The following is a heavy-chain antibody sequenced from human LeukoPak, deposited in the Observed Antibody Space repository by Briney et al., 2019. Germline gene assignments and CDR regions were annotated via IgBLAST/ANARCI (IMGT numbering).Heavy chain of an antibody. D-gene: IGHD7-27*01. CDR3: ARFWAYYYYMDV. Sequence: PSDTLSLTRAVYGGSFSGYYWSWIRQPPGKGLEWIGEINHSGSTNYNPSLKSRVTISVDTSKNQFSLKLSSVSAADTAVYYCARFWAYYYYMDVWGKGTTVTVSS. V-gene: IGHV4-34*01. CDR2: INHSGST. J-gene: IGHJ6*03. CDR1: GGSFSGYY.